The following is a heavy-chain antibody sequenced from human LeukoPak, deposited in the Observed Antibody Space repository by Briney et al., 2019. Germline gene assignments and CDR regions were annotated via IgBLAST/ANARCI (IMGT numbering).Heavy chain of an antibody. CDR1: GFTFSSYS. CDR3: ARIGLGVSFGSGFDY. J-gene: IGHJ4*02. CDR2: ISYDGRDQ. V-gene: IGHV3-30*03. D-gene: IGHD3-10*01. Sequence: GGSLRLSCAASGFTFSSYSMHWVRQAPGKGGLEWVTMISYDGRDQYYADSVKGRFTISRDDSKNTLFLQMNSLRVEDTAMYHCARIGLGVSFGSGFDYWGQGTLVTVTS.